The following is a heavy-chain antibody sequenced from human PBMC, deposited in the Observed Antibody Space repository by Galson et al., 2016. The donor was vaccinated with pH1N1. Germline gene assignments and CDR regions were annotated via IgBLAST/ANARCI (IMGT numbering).Heavy chain of an antibody. V-gene: IGHV4-61*09. Sequence: TLSLTCTVSGGSISSGSYYWSWIRQPAGKGLEWIGYIYTSGSTNYNPSLKRRVTISVDTSKNQFSLKLSSVPAADTAVYSCARIPRGESLYYFDYWGQGTLVTVSS. CDR1: GGSISSGSYY. D-gene: IGHD3-16*01. CDR2: IYTSGST. CDR3: ARIPRGESLYYFDY. J-gene: IGHJ4*02.